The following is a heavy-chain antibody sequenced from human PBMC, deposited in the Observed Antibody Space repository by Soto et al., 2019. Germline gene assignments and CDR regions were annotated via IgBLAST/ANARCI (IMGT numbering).Heavy chain of an antibody. J-gene: IGHJ4*02. V-gene: IGHV3-23*01. CDR1: GFTFSSYA. CDR3: AKAQRSYYDILTGYFDY. D-gene: IGHD3-9*01. CDR2: ISGSGGST. Sequence: GGSLRLSCAASGFTFSSYAMSWVRQAPGKGLEWVSAISGSGGSTYYADSVKGRFTISRDNSKNTLYLQMNSLRAEDTAVYYCAKAQRSYYDILTGYFDYWGQGTLVTVSS.